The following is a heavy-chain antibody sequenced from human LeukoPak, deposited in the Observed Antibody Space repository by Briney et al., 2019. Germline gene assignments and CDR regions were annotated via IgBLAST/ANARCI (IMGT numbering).Heavy chain of an antibody. Sequence: ASVKVSCKASGYTFTGYYMHWARQAPGQGLEWMGWINPNSGGTNYAQKFQGWVTMTRDTSISTAYMELSRLRSDDTAVYYCARAEYCSGGSCLYLDYWGQGTLVTVSS. CDR1: GYTFTGYY. J-gene: IGHJ4*02. CDR3: ARAEYCSGGSCLYLDY. V-gene: IGHV1-2*04. CDR2: INPNSGGT. D-gene: IGHD2-15*01.